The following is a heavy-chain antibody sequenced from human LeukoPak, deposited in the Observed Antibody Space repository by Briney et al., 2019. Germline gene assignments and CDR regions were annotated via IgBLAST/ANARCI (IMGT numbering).Heavy chain of an antibody. CDR3: ARFTEEWLPPDAFDI. CDR1: GGSISSGSYY. J-gene: IGHJ3*02. CDR2: IYYSGSI. D-gene: IGHD6-19*01. V-gene: IGHV4-39*01. Sequence: PSETLSLTCTVSGGSISSGSYYWGWIRQPPGKGLEWIGSIYYSGSIYYNPSLKSRVTISVDTSKNQFSLKLSSVTAADTAVYYCARFTEEWLPPDAFDIWGQGTMVTVSS.